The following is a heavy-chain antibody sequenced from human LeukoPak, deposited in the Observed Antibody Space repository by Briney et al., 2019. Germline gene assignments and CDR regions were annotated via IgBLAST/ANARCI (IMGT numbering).Heavy chain of an antibody. CDR3: ARGHRAWSY. CDR1: GFTFSSYW. Sequence: GGSLRLPCSASGFTFSSYWVTWVRQAPGKGLEWVANVKQDGSEKNYVDSVKGRFTISRDNAKNSLYLQMNSLRVDDTAVYYCARGHRAWSYWGQGTLVTVSS. J-gene: IGHJ4*02. D-gene: IGHD3-3*01. CDR2: VKQDGSEK. V-gene: IGHV3-7*01.